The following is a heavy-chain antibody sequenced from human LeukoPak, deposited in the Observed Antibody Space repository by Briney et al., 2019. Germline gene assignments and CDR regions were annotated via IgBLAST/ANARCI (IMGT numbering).Heavy chain of an antibody. J-gene: IGHJ2*01. CDR1: GGTFSSYA. CDR3: ARVPYTAMGPRYFDL. V-gene: IGHV1-69*04. D-gene: IGHD5-18*01. Sequence: ASVKVSCKASGGTFSSYAISWVRQAPGQGLEWMGRIIPILGIANYAQKFQGRVTITADKSTSTAYMELSSLRSEDTAVYYCARVPYTAMGPRYFDLWGRGTLVTVSS. CDR2: IIPILGIA.